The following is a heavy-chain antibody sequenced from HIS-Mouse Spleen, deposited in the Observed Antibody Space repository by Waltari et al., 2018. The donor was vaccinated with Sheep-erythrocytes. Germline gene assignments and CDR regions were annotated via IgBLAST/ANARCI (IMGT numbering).Heavy chain of an antibody. D-gene: IGHD3-22*01. CDR1: GYSFTSYW. J-gene: IGHJ3*02. CDR2: ISPGDSDT. Sequence: EVQLVQSGAEVKKPGESLKISCKGSGYSFTSYWIGWVRQLPGKGLEWMGIISPGDSDTRYSPSFQGKVTISAEKSISTAYLQWSSLKASDTAMYYCARLHYYDSSGNNAFDIWGQGTMVTVSS. CDR3: ARLHYYDSSGNNAFDI. V-gene: IGHV5-51*03.